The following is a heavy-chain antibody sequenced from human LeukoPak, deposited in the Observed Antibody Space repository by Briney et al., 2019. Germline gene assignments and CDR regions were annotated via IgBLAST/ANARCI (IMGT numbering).Heavy chain of an antibody. CDR3: TTHIAADYYYGMDV. J-gene: IGHJ6*02. V-gene: IGHV3-15*07. CDR2: IISKTDGGTT. D-gene: IGHD6-13*01. CDR1: GFTFSNAW. Sequence: GGSLRLSCAASGFTFSNAWMNWVRQAPGKGLEWVGRIISKTDGGTTDYAAPVKGRFTISRDDSRNTLYLQTNSLEAEDTAVYYCTTHIAADYYYGMDVWGQGTTVTVSS.